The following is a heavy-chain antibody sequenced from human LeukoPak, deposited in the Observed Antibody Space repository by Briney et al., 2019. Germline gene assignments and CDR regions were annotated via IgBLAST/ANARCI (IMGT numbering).Heavy chain of an antibody. CDR3: ARRHYDSTGRDFDY. Sequence: SETLSLTCAVYSGSLSVYYGSWIRQPPGKGLEWIGSIYYSGSTYYNPSLKSRVTISVDTSKNQFSLKLSSVTAADTAVYYCARRHYDSTGRDFDYWGRGTLVTVSS. CDR1: SGSLSVYY. V-gene: IGHV4-34*01. D-gene: IGHD3-22*01. J-gene: IGHJ4*02. CDR2: IYYSGST.